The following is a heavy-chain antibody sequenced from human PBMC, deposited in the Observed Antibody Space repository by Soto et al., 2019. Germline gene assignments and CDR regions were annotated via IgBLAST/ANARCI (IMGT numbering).Heavy chain of an antibody. Sequence: QAQLVESGGDLVKPGGSLTLSCAASGFTFSDYYMSWIRQAPGKGLEWVSYISSSGNTIYYADSVKGRFTIYRDDAQSSLYLQMNGLRDGDTAVYYCAKGAGLGSWGQGTLVTVSS. CDR2: ISSSGNTI. CDR1: GFTFSDYY. CDR3: AKGAGLGS. J-gene: IGHJ5*02. V-gene: IGHV3-11*01. D-gene: IGHD3-16*01.